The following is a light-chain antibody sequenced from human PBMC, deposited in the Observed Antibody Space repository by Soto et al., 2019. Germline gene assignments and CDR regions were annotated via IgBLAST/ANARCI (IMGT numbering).Light chain of an antibody. CDR1: SSDVGGFNY. V-gene: IGLV2-11*01. CDR3: AAWDDNLNAYV. CDR2: DVS. J-gene: IGLJ1*01. Sequence: QSALTQPRSVSGSPGQSVTISCTGTSSDVGGFNYVSWYQQYPGKAPKLMIYDVSKRPSGVPDRFSGSKSDNTASLTISGLQAEDEADYYCAAWDDNLNAYVFGSGTKVTVL.